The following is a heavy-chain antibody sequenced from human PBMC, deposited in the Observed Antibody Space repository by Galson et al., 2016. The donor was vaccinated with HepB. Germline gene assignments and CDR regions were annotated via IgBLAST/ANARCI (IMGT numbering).Heavy chain of an antibody. CDR1: GFSFRSDA. V-gene: IGHV3-23*01. D-gene: IGHD1-14*01. Sequence: SLRLSCAASGFSFRSDAMSWVRQAPEKGLEWVSSISGFGGNTYYADSVKGRFTISRNNSKNILYLQMNSLRAEDTAIYYCAKDTRGRVWGFSNNWFDPWGQGTQVIVSS. CDR2: ISGFGGNT. J-gene: IGHJ5*02. CDR3: AKDTRGRVWGFSNNWFDP.